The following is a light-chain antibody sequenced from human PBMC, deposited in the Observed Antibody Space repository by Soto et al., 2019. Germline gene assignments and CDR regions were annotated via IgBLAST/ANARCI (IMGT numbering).Light chain of an antibody. Sequence: DIVMTQTPLSLPVTPGEPASISCRSNQSLSDSDNGNAYLDWFQQRPGQSPRLLIYSLSSRASGVPDRFSGSGSGTDFTLKISRVEAEDVGVYYCMQRKEFPCTFGQGTRV. V-gene: IGKV2-40*01. J-gene: IGKJ1*01. CDR3: MQRKEFPCT. CDR1: QSLSDSDNGNAY. CDR2: SLS.